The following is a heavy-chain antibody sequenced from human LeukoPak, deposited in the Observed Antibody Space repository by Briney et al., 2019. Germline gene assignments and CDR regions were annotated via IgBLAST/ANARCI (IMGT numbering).Heavy chain of an antibody. J-gene: IGHJ5*02. CDR1: GGSFSGYY. CDR3: ARWRDGYSGSWFDP. CDR2: IYHSGST. Sequence: SETLSLTCAVYGGSFSGYYWSWIRQPPGEGLEWIGEIYHSGSTNYNPSLKSRVTISVDKSKNQFSLKLSSVTAADTAVYYCARWRDGYSGSWFDPWGQGTLVTVSS. D-gene: IGHD5-12*01. V-gene: IGHV4-34*01.